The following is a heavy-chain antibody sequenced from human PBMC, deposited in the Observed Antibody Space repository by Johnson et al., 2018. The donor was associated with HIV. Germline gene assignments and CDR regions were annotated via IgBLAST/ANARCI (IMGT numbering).Heavy chain of an antibody. Sequence: EVQLVESGGGLVQPGGSLRLSCAASGFTFSSYGMSWVRQAPGKGLEWVSVIYSDGSTYYADSVKGRFSISRDNSKNTLYLQMNSLRAEDTAVYYCARERGISGAFDIWGQGTMVTVS. D-gene: IGHD3-10*01. CDR2: IYSDGST. CDR3: ARERGISGAFDI. CDR1: GFTFSSYG. J-gene: IGHJ3*02. V-gene: IGHV3-66*01.